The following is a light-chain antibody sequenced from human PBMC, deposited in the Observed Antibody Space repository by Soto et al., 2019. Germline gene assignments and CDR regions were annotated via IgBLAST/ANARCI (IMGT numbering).Light chain of an antibody. V-gene: IGLV1-47*02. CDR2: SND. Sequence: QSVLTQPPSASGTPGQRVTISCSGSSSNIGNNDVYWYQQLPGTAPKLLIYSNDQRPSGVPDRFSGSLSGTSASLAISGLRSEDEADYYCAAWDEMSGYVFGTGTKAPS. CDR3: AAWDEMSGYV. CDR1: SSNIGNND. J-gene: IGLJ1*01.